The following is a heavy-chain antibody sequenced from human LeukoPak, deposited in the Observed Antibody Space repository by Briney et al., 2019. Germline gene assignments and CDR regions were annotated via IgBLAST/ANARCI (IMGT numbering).Heavy chain of an antibody. CDR2: ISWNSGSI. CDR1: GFTFDDYA. Sequence: PGGSLRLSCAASGFTFDDYAMHWVRQAPGKGLELVSGISWNSGSIGYADSVKGRFTISRDNSKNTLYLQMNSLRAEDTAVYYCAKATYYYDSSCYYAVWYFDYWGQGTLVTVSS. D-gene: IGHD3-22*01. CDR3: AKATYYYDSSCYYAVWYFDY. J-gene: IGHJ4*02. V-gene: IGHV3-9*01.